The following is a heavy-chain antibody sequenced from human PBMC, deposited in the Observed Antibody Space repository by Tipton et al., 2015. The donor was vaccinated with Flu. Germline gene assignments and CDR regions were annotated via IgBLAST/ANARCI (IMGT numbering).Heavy chain of an antibody. CDR3: ARSKDYYGSGSYFDY. V-gene: IGHV1-2*04. D-gene: IGHD3-10*01. J-gene: IGHJ4*02. Sequence: QVQLVQSGAEVKKPGASVKVSCKTSGYIFTSYGITWVRQAPGQGLEWMGWINPNRGGINYAQKFQGWVTMTRDTSISTAYMELSRLRSDDTAVYYCARSKDYYGSGSYFDYWGQGTLVTVSS. CDR2: INPNRGGI. CDR1: GYIFTSYG.